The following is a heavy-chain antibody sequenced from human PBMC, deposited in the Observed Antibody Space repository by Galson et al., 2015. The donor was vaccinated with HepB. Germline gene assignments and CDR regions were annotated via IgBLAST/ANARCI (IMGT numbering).Heavy chain of an antibody. CDR3: ARVYFGSGSSSAYWYFDL. D-gene: IGHD3-10*01. V-gene: IGHV3-48*02. CDR2: ISSTGTTM. CDR1: GFTFSSYT. J-gene: IGHJ2*01. Sequence: SLRLSSAASGFTFSSYTMNWVRQAPGKGLEWLSYISSTGTTMYYADSAKGRFTISRNNAQNSLYLQMNSLRDEDTAVYYCARVYFGSGSSSAYWYFDLWGRGALVTVSS.